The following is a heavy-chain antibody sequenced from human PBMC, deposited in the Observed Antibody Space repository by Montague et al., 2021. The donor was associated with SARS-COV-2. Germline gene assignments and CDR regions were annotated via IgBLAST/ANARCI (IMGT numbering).Heavy chain of an antibody. D-gene: IGHD3-9*01. CDR3: ARFYYDILPGYYGMDV. CDR1: GGSISSSNW. J-gene: IGHJ6*02. V-gene: IGHV4-4*02. CDR2: IYHSGST. Sequence: SETLSLTCAVSGGSISSSNWWSWVRQPPGKGLEWIGEIYHSGSTNYNPSLKSRVTISVDKSKNQFSLKLSSVTAADTAVDYCARFYYDILPGYYGMDVWGQGTTVTVSS.